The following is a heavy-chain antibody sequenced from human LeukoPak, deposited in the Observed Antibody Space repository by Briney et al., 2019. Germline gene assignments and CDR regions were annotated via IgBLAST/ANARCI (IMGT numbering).Heavy chain of an antibody. Sequence: GGSLRLSCAASGFTFSSYSMNWVRQAPGKGLEWVSSISSSSSYIYYANSVKGRFTISRDNAKNSLYLQMNSLRAEDTALYYCAKADCSSTSCYWAFDIWGQGTMVTVSS. CDR2: ISSSSSYI. CDR3: AKADCSSTSCYWAFDI. CDR1: GFTFSSYS. D-gene: IGHD2-2*01. J-gene: IGHJ3*02. V-gene: IGHV3-21*04.